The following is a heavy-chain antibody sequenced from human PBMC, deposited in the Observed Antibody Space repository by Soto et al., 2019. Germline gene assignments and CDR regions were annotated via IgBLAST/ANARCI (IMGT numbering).Heavy chain of an antibody. CDR2: ITGSGGST. CDR3: AKSTFGQRPYYFDS. CDR1: GFTFSSYA. J-gene: IGHJ4*02. D-gene: IGHD1-1*01. Sequence: PGVSLRLSFVASGFTFSSYAMSWFRQAPGKGLEWVSAITGSGGSTYYADSVKGRFTISRDNSKNTLYLQMNSLRAEDTAVYYCAKSTFGQRPYYFDSWGQGTLVSVSS. V-gene: IGHV3-23*01.